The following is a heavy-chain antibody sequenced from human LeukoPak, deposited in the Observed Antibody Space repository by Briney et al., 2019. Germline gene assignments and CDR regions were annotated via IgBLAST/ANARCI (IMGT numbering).Heavy chain of an antibody. CDR1: GFTLNTDA. V-gene: IGHV3-23*01. CDR3: AKDATCGWGYFDY. J-gene: IGHJ4*02. D-gene: IGHD6-19*01. CDR2: ISGSDERT. Sequence: GGTLRLSCVASGFTLNTDAMSCGRQAPGKRLEWGSAISGSDERTYYADSVQGRFTISRDNSKNTLSLQMNSLRADDTAIYYCAKDATCGWGYFDYWGQGILVTVSS.